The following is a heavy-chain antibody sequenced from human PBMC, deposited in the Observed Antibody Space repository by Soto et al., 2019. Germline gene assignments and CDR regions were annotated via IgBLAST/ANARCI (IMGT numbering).Heavy chain of an antibody. V-gene: IGHV3-30*18. CDR1: GFTFSSYG. CDR2: ISYDGSNK. D-gene: IGHD3-9*01. J-gene: IGHJ5*02. Sequence: QVQLVESGGGVVQPGRSLRLSCAASGFTFSSYGMHWVRQAPGKGLEWVAVISYDGSNKYYADSVKGRFTISRDNSKNTLYLQKNSLRAEDTAVYYCAKAQSYDILNGYYTPFDPWGQGTLVTVSS. CDR3: AKAQSYDILNGYYTPFDP.